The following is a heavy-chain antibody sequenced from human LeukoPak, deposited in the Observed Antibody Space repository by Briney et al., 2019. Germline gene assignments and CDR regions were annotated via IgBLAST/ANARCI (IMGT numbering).Heavy chain of an antibody. Sequence: GGSLRLSCTGSGFSFTNYAMHWVRQAPGERLEWVAVISYDESKIYYADSVKGRFTISRDLSTNTLYLQMNSLTTEDTAMYFCARRPVAAEYFQHWGQGTLVTVSS. J-gene: IGHJ1*01. D-gene: IGHD6-25*01. CDR3: ARRPVAAEYFQH. V-gene: IGHV3-30*03. CDR1: GFSFTNYA. CDR2: ISYDESKI.